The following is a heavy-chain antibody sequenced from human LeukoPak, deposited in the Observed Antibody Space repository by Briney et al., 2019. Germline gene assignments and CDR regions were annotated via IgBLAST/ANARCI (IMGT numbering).Heavy chain of an antibody. Sequence: GGSLRLSCAASGFTFSSYEMNWVRQAPGKGLEWVSYVSGSSGTISYADSVKGRFTISRDNAKNSLYLEMNSLRAEDTAVYYCARDTSYAFDFWGQGTMVTVSS. CDR1: GFTFSSYE. CDR3: ARDTSYAFDF. CDR2: VSGSSGTI. J-gene: IGHJ3*01. V-gene: IGHV3-48*03.